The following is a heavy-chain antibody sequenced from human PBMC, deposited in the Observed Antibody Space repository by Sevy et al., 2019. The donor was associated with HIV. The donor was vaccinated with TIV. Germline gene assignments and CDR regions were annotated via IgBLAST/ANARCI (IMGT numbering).Heavy chain of an antibody. V-gene: IGHV3-23*01. CDR1: GFTFRSYA. D-gene: IGHD4-17*01. CDR2: ISGPGALT. CDR3: AKGDEPAADYADYVPNAFDI. J-gene: IGHJ3*02. Sequence: GESLKISCAVSGFTFRSYAMSWVRQAPGKGLEWVSSISGPGALTYYAESVKGRFTISRDNSKNTRFLQMNSLRAEDTALYYCAKGDEPAADYADYVPNAFDIWGQGTMVTVSS.